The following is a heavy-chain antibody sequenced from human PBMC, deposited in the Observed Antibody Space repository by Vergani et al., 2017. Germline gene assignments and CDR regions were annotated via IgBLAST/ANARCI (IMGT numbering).Heavy chain of an antibody. D-gene: IGHD1-26*01. CDR2: IRSKAYGGTT. CDR1: GLTLGVYA. V-gene: IGHV3-49*03. J-gene: IGHJ4*02. CDR3: TREAVGAFDY. Sequence: EVQLVESGGGLLRPGRSLGPSCPAFGLTLGVYAIGCFPQAPGKGLEWVGFIRSKAYGGTTEYAASVKGRFTISRDDSKSIAYLQMNSLKTEDTAVYYCTREAVGAFDYWGQGTLVTVSS.